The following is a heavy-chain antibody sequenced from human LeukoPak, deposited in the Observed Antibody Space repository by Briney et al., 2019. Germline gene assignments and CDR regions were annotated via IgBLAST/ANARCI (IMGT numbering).Heavy chain of an antibody. CDR2: INYSGST. V-gene: IGHV4-59*08. CDR3: ASDYDSGGYYFI. Sequence: SETLTLTCTVSGGSISRYYWSWIRQPPGKGLEWIGYINYSGSTNYNPSLKSRVTISVDTSKNQFSLKLSSVTAADTAVYYCASDYDSGGYYFIWGQGTLVTASS. CDR1: GGSISRYY. J-gene: IGHJ4*02. D-gene: IGHD3-22*01.